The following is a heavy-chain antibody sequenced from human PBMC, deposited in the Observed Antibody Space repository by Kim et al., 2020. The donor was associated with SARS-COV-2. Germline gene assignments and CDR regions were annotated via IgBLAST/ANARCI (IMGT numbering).Heavy chain of an antibody. CDR3: TREGSGNFPFDY. CDR2: IKTDGTNV. Sequence: GGSLRLSCAASGFTFSNSWMHWVRQAPGKGLEWVSRIKTDGTNVIYAHSVMGRFTISRDNAKNTMYLQMNDLRDEDTAMYYCTREGSGNFPFDYWGQGILVTVSS. D-gene: IGHD3-10*01. J-gene: IGHJ4*02. CDR1: GFTFSNSW. V-gene: IGHV3-74*01.